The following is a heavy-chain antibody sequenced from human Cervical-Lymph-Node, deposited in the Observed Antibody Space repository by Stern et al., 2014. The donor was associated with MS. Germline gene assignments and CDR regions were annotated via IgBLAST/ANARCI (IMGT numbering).Heavy chain of an antibody. V-gene: IGHV4-4*02. D-gene: IGHD3-16*01. J-gene: IGHJ6*02. CDR3: ARFDYTYYGLDV. CDR1: GASISSSSW. CDR2: IHHSGNT. Sequence: QLQESGPGLVKPSGTLSLTCAVSGASISSSSWWTWVRQPPGKGLEWIGEIHHSGNTNYNPSLQSRVPMSGDKAKNEFSPKLTSVTAADTAVFFCARFDYTYYGLDVWGQGTTVAVSS.